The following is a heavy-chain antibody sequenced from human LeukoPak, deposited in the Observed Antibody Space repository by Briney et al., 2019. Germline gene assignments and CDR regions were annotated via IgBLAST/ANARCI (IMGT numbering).Heavy chain of an antibody. V-gene: IGHV4-59*08. D-gene: IGHD3-10*01. CDR3: ARGTMVRGVIGYFDY. CDR2: IYYSGST. CDR1: GGSISSYY. J-gene: IGHJ4*02. Sequence: SETLSLTCTVSGGSISSYYWSWIRQPPGKGLEWIGYIYYSGSTNYNPSLKSRVTISVDTSKNQFSLKLSSVTAADTAVYYCARGTMVRGVIGYFDYWGQGTLVTVSS.